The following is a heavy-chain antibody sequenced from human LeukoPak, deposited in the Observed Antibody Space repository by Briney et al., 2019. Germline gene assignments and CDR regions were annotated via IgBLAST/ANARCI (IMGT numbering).Heavy chain of an antibody. CDR2: IYYSGST. J-gene: IGHJ6*03. V-gene: IGHV4-39*07. D-gene: IGHD5-12*01. CDR3: ARLVRGSGYDFDYYYYYMDV. Sequence: PSETLSLTCTVSGGSVSSSSYYWGWIRQPPGKGLEWIGSIYYSGSTYYNPSLKSRVTISVDTSKNQFSLKLSSVTAADTAVYYCARLVRGSGYDFDYYYYYMDVWGKGTTVTISS. CDR1: GGSVSSSSYY.